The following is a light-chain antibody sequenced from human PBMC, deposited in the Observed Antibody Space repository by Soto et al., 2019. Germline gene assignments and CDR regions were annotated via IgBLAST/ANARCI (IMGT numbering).Light chain of an antibody. CDR3: QVWDTGSEHVI. J-gene: IGLJ2*01. CDR2: YDN. CDR1: NIGGKS. V-gene: IGLV3-21*01. Sequence: SYELTQPPSVSVAPGKTARITCGGNNIGGKSVHWYHQKPGQAPVLVIYYDNDRPSGIPERFSGSNSGNTATLTISSVEAGDEADYDCQVWDTGSEHVIFGGGTKLTVL.